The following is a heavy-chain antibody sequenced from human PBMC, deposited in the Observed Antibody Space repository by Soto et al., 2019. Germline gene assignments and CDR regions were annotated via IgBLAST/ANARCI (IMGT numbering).Heavy chain of an antibody. V-gene: IGHV3-74*01. CDR2: INTDGSIT. Sequence: EVQLVESGGGLVQPGGSLRLSCAASGLIFSNYKMHWVRQAPGKGLLWVSRINTDGSITDYADSVKGRFTVSRDNAKNTMYLQMNSLTADDTAVYYCARDTNGLHYWGQGTLVTVSS. CDR3: ARDTNGLHY. D-gene: IGHD2-8*01. CDR1: GLIFSNYK. J-gene: IGHJ4*02.